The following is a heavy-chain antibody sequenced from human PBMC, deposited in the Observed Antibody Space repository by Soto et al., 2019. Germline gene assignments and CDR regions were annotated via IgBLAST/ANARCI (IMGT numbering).Heavy chain of an antibody. J-gene: IGHJ6*02. CDR3: ARESTYYGSGSYGMDV. Sequence: SETLSLTCTVSGGSISSYYWSWIRQPPGKGLEWIGYIYYSGSTNYNPALKSRVTISVDTSKNQFSLKLSSVTAADTAVYYCARESTYYGSGSYGMDVWGQGTTVTVSS. CDR1: GGSISSYY. CDR2: IYYSGST. V-gene: IGHV4-59*12. D-gene: IGHD3-10*01.